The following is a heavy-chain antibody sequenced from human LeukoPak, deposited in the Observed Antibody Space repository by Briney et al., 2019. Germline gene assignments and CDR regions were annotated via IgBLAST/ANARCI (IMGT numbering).Heavy chain of an antibody. CDR2: IYYSGST. CDR1: GGSISSGGHY. J-gene: IGHJ5*02. CDR3: ARVVVPAAHRVWLDP. D-gene: IGHD2-2*01. V-gene: IGHV4-31*03. Sequence: SETLSLTCTVSGGSISSGGHYWSWIRQHPGKGLEWIGYIYYSGSTYYNPSLKSRVTISVDTSKNQFSLKLSSVTAADTAVYYCARVVVPAAHRVWLDPWGQGTLVTVSS.